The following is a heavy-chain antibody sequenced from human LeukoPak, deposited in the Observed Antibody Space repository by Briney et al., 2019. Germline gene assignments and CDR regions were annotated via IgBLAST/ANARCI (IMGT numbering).Heavy chain of an antibody. V-gene: IGHV1-46*01. Sequence: ASVKVSCKASGYTFTSYYMHWVRQAPGQGLEWMGIINPSGGSTSYAQKFQGRVTMTRDTSTSTVYMELSSLRSEVTAVYYCARGPPLYYYDSSGYYKPSFDYWGQGTLVTVSS. CDR3: ARGPPLYYYDSSGYYKPSFDY. CDR1: GYTFTSYY. J-gene: IGHJ4*02. CDR2: INPSGGST. D-gene: IGHD3-22*01.